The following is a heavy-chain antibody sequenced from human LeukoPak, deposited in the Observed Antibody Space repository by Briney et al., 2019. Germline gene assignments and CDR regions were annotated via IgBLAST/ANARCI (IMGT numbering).Heavy chain of an antibody. CDR2: IYYSGST. CDR3: ASHRESENWYFDL. V-gene: IGHV4-59*01. J-gene: IGHJ2*01. CDR1: GGSISSYY. Sequence: PSETLSLTCTVSGGSISSYYWSWIRQPPGKGLEWIGYIYYSGSTNYNPSLKSRVTISVDTSKNQFSLKLSSVTAADTAVYYCASHRESENWYFDLWGRGTLVTVSS.